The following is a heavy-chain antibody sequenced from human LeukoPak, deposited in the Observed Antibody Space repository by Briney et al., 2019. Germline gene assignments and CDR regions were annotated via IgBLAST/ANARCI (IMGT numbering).Heavy chain of an antibody. Sequence: GRSLRLSCAASGFTFDDYAMHWVRQAPGKGLEWVSGISWNSGSIGYADSVKGRFTISRDNAKNSLYLQMNSLRAEDTALYYCAISRVVVETKFDYWGQGTLVTVSS. CDR2: ISWNSGSI. CDR1: GFTFDDYA. CDR3: AISRVVVETKFDY. V-gene: IGHV3-9*01. D-gene: IGHD2-15*01. J-gene: IGHJ4*02.